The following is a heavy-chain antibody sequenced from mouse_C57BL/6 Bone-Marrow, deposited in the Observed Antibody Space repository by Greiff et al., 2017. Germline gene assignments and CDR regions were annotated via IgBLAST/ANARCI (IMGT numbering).Heavy chain of an antibody. CDR2: IYPGDGDT. D-gene: IGHD2-3*01. Sequence: QVQLQQSGPELAKPGASVKLSCKASGYAFSSSWMNWVKQRPGKGLEWIGRIYPGDGDTNYNGKFKGKATLTADKSSSTAYMQLSSLTSEDSAVYFCGWAMGYWGRGTAVTVSA. CDR3: GWAMGY. J-gene: IGHJ4*01. V-gene: IGHV1-82*01. CDR1: GYAFSSSW.